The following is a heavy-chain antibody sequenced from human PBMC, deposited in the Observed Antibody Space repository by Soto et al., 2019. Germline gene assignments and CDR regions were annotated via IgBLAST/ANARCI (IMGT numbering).Heavy chain of an antibody. J-gene: IGHJ4*02. CDR3: ARGSNQDY. CDR2: INNDGSEK. Sequence: DVQLVESGGDLVQPGGSLRLSCVASGFTFSPYWMSWVRQAPGRGLQWVATINNDGSEKYYAASVKGRFTISRDNARDSLYLQLTSLRAEDTAIYYCARGSNQDYWGQGTLVAVSS. D-gene: IGHD2-8*01. CDR1: GFTFSPYW. V-gene: IGHV3-7*03.